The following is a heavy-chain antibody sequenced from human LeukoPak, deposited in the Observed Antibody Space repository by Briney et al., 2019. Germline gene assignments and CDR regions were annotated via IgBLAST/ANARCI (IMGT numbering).Heavy chain of an antibody. Sequence: ASVKVSCKASGYTFTNYAMNWVRQAPGQGLEWMGWIHPSTGNPTYAQGFTGRFVFSLDTSVSTAYLQISSLKAEDTAVYYCARGEWELPNDYWGQGTLVTVSS. CDR1: GYTFTNYA. CDR3: ARGEWELPNDY. D-gene: IGHD1-26*01. J-gene: IGHJ4*02. CDR2: IHPSTGNP. V-gene: IGHV7-4-1*02.